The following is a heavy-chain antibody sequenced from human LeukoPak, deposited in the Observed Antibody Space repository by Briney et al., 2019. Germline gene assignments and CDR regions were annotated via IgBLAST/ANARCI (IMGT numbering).Heavy chain of an antibody. CDR3: ARGRAIQLWLDY. J-gene: IGHJ4*02. V-gene: IGHV1-69*05. CDR1: GGTFSSYA. CDR2: IIPNFGTA. D-gene: IGHD5-18*01. Sequence: SVKVSCKASGGTFSSYAISWVRQAPGQGLEWMGWIIPNFGTANYAQKFQGRVTITTDESTSTAYMELSSLRYEDAAVYYCARGRAIQLWLDYWGQGTLVTVSS.